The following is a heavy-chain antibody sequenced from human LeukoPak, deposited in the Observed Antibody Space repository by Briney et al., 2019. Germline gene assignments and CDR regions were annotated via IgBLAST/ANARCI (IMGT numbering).Heavy chain of an antibody. D-gene: IGHD2-2*01. Sequence: PSETLSLTCTVSGGSISSYYWSWIRQPPGKGLEWIGYIYYSGSTNYNPSLKSRVTISVDTSKNQFSLKLSSVTAADTAVYYCARHLIVVVPAATGRFDPWGQGTLVTVSS. V-gene: IGHV4-59*08. CDR3: ARHLIVVVPAATGRFDP. J-gene: IGHJ5*02. CDR1: GGSISSYY. CDR2: IYYSGST.